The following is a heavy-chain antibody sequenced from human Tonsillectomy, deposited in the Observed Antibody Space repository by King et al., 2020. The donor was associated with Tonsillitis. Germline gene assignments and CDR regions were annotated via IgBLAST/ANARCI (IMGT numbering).Heavy chain of an antibody. V-gene: IGHV3-13*01. CDR1: GFTCRSYD. J-gene: IGHJ4*02. CDR3: ARVSYGSGSYDY. D-gene: IGHD3-10*01. CDR2: IGPACDT. Sequence: VQLVESGGGLVQPGGSLSLSCAASGFTCRSYDMHWVRQATGKDMEWVSAIGPACDTYYPGSVKGRFTNSRENAKNSLSLQMNSLRAEDTAVYYCARVSYGSGSYDYWGQGTLVTVSS.